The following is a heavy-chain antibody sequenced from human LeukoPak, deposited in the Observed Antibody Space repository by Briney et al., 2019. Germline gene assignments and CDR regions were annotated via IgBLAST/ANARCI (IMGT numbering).Heavy chain of an antibody. CDR2: IRTKAYGGTR. J-gene: IGHJ4*02. CDR1: TFTFGDYA. CDR3: TRVATTMIQYYLDY. D-gene: IGHD5-24*01. Sequence: GGSLRLSCTASTFTFGDYAMSWVRQAPGKGLQWVGFIRTKAYGGTREYAASVKGRFTISRDDSKSLAYLQMNSLKTEDTAVYFCTRVATTMIQYYLDYWGQGTLVTVSS. V-gene: IGHV3-49*04.